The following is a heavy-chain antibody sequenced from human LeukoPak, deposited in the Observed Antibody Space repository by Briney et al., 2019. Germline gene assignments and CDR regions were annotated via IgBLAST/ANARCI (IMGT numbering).Heavy chain of an antibody. D-gene: IGHD3-22*01. CDR1: RFTFSSYA. CDR2: ISAGGGAT. Sequence: PGGSLRLSCAASRFTFSSYAMSWVRQAPGKGLEWVSAISAGGGATYYADSVKGRFTISRDNSKNTLYLQMNSLRAEDTAVYYCARDLYYDASGFYPPDYWGQGTLVTVSS. V-gene: IGHV3-23*01. CDR3: ARDLYYDASGFYPPDY. J-gene: IGHJ4*02.